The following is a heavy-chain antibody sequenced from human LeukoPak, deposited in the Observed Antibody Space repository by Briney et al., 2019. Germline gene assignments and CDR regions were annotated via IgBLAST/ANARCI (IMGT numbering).Heavy chain of an antibody. V-gene: IGHV3-15*01. CDR2: IRSNSDGGTI. CDR1: GFPFSSYW. J-gene: IGHJ5*02. Sequence: GGSLRLSCVASGFPFSSYWMTWVRQAPGKGLEWVGRIRSNSDGGTIDYAAPVKGRFTLSRDDSKTTLYLQMNSLQTEDTAVYYCATDFYDSTWGQGTLVTVSS. CDR3: ATDFYDST. D-gene: IGHD3-22*01.